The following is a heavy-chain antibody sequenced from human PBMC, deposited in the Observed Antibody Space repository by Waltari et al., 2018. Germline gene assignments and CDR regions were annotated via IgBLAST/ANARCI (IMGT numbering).Heavy chain of an antibody. J-gene: IGHJ3*01. V-gene: IGHV4-38-2*02. CDR2: VHSSGTLYSGPVPNS. CDR1: GWFIGNTFH. Sequence: QVHLQESGPRRARPSETLSLKCTVSGWFIGNTFHWAWIRVSPERGPEWLGRVHSSGTLYSGPVPNSYYSPSFSGRVAGSMDSANNHFSLGLTSVSAADTATYFCARDRRAAWAFDVWGQGIEVTVS. D-gene: IGHD3-10*01. CDR3: ARDRRAAWAFDV.